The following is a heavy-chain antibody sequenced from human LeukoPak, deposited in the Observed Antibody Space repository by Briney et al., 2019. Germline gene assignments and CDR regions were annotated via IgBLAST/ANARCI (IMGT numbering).Heavy chain of an antibody. J-gene: IGHJ4*02. CDR3: AKDRGEQWLVTSFDY. CDR2: ISYDGSNK. Sequence: GRSLRLSFAASGITFSSYGMHWVRQAPGKGLEWVAVISYDGSNKYYVDSVKGRFTISRDNSKNTLYLQMNSLRPEDTAVYYCAKDRGEQWLVTSFDYWGQGTLVTVSS. D-gene: IGHD6-19*01. CDR1: GITFSSYG. V-gene: IGHV3-30*18.